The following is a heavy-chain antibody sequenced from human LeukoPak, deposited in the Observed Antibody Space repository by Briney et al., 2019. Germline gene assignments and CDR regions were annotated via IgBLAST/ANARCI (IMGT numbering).Heavy chain of an antibody. J-gene: IGHJ4*02. D-gene: IGHD6-13*01. V-gene: IGHV4-39*01. Sequence: SETLSLTCTVSGGSISSSSYSWGWIRQPPAKGLGWIGSLYYSGSTYYNPSLKSRVAMSVDTSKNQFSLKLSSVTATDTAVYYCASLIAAGYFDHWGQGTLVTVSS. CDR2: LYYSGST. CDR1: GGSISSSSYS. CDR3: ASLIAAGYFDH.